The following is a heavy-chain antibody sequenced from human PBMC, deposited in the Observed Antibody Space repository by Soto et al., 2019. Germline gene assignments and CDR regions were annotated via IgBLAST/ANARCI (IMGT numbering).Heavy chain of an antibody. CDR1: GFTFSSYA. J-gene: IGHJ6*02. CDR2: ISGSGSPT. CDR3: ARDMSGGTYNYYYGMDV. V-gene: IGHV3-23*01. D-gene: IGHD1-26*01. Sequence: QPGGSLRLSCAASGFTFSSYAMTWVRQAPGRGLEWVSAISGSGSPTYYADYVKGRFTISRDNSKKTLYLQMNSLRADDTAVYYCARDMSGGTYNYYYGMDVWGQGTTVTVSS.